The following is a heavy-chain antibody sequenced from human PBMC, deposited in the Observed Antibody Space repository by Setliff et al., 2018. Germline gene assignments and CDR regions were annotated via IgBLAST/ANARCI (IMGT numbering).Heavy chain of an antibody. V-gene: IGHV4-59*08. D-gene: IGHD3-16*02. Sequence: SETLSLTCTVSGGSISSYYWSWIRQPPGKGLEWIGYIYYSGSTNYNPSLKSRVTISVDTSKNQFSLKLSSVTAADTAVYYCARLASDYVWGSYRFSGFDYWGQGTLVTVSS. J-gene: IGHJ4*02. CDR1: GGSISSYY. CDR3: ARLASDYVWGSYRFSGFDY. CDR2: IYYSGST.